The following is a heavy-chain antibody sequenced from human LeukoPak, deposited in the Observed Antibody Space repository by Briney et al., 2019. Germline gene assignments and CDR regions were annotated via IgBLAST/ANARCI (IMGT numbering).Heavy chain of an antibody. V-gene: IGHV3-74*01. CDR3: ARYSSSSGGASYYLDY. CDR2: ISGDGSVT. J-gene: IGHJ4*01. Sequence: AGGSLRFSCTASGFTLRNYWMHWVRQVPGKRLVWVSRISGDGSVTNYADSVQGRFTISRDNAKNILYLQINSLRSEDTAVYYCARYSSSSGGASYYLDYWGHGTLVTVSS. D-gene: IGHD6-6*01. CDR1: GFTLRNYW.